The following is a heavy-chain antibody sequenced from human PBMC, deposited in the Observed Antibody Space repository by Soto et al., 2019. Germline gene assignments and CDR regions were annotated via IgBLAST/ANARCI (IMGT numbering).Heavy chain of an antibody. Sequence: SETLSLTCAVSGASISIGGYSWSWIRQPPGKGLDWIGYIYHSGSTYYNPSLKSRVSISVDWSKIQFSLKLSSVTAAYTAVYYCARVDYGDYPYFDYWGQGTTVTVSS. D-gene: IGHD4-17*01. V-gene: IGHV4-30-2*01. J-gene: IGHJ4*03. CDR3: ARVDYGDYPYFDY. CDR1: GASISIGGYS. CDR2: IYHSGST.